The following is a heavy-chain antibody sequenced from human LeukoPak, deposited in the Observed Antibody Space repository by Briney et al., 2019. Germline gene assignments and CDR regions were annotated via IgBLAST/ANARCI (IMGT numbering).Heavy chain of an antibody. CDR1: GGSFSGYY. J-gene: IGHJ2*01. V-gene: IGHV4-34*01. D-gene: IGHD2-2*01. CDR2: INHSGST. Sequence: SETLSLTCAVYGGSFSGYYWSWIRQPPGKGLEWIGEINHSGSTNYNPSLKSRVTISVDTSKNQFSLKLSSVTAADTPLYYCARGGGYCSSTSCHWYFDLWGRGTLVTVSS. CDR3: ARGGGYCSSTSCHWYFDL.